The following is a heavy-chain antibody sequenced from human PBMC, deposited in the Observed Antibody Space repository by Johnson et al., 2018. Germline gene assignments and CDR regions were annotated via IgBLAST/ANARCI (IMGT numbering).Heavy chain of an antibody. CDR1: GGTFSSYA. CDR2: IIPIFGTA. Sequence: QVQLVESGAEVKKPGSSVKVSCKASGGTFSSYAISWVRQAPGPGLEWMGGIIPIFGTANYAQKFQGRVTITAAESTSTAYMELSSLRSEDTGVYYGAGERSRSSSYPHYYGMDVWGQGTTVTVSS. J-gene: IGHJ6*02. V-gene: IGHV1-69*01. CDR3: AGERSRSSSYPHYYGMDV. D-gene: IGHD6-6*01.